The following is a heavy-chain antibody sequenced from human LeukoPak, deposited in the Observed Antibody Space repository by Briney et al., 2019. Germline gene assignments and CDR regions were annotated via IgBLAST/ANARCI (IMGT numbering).Heavy chain of an antibody. J-gene: IGHJ4*02. V-gene: IGHV4-61*02. D-gene: IGHD2-15*01. CDR1: GGSISSGSYY. CDR2: IYTSGST. CDR3: ARGSPCSGGSCYFFYFDY. Sequence: SQTLSLTCTVSGGSISSGSYYWSWIRQPAGKGLEWIGRIYTSGSTNYNPSLKSRVTISVDTSKNQFSLKLSSVTAADTAVYYCARGSPCSGGSCYFFYFDYWGQGTLVAVSS.